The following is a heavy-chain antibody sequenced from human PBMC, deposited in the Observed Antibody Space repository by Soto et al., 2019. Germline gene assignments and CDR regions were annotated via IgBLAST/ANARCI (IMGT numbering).Heavy chain of an antibody. V-gene: IGHV1-69*05. J-gene: IGHJ6*01. CDR3: ARTYHYDSGGKTYFYYGMDV. D-gene: IGHD3-22*01. CDR1: GGTFDNYA. CDR2: IIPMLDSA. Sequence: QVQLVQSGAEVKKPGSSVKVSCKASGGTFDNYAITWVRQAPGQGLEWMAGIIPMLDSANYAEKFQDRVTXXXXXXXXXXXXXXXXXRSEDXXVYYCARTYHYDSGGKTYFYYGMDVW.